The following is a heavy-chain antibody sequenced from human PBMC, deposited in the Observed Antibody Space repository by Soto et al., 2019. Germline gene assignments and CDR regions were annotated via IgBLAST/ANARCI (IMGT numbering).Heavy chain of an antibody. D-gene: IGHD1-26*01. CDR2: IYSGGST. J-gene: IGHJ4*02. CDR1: GFTVSNYD. Sequence: GGSLRLSCAASGFTVSNYDMSWVRQAPGKGLEWVSVIYSGGSTYYADSVKGRFTISRDNSKNTLYLQMNSLRAEDTAVYYCARDSGSYPDFDYWGQGTLVTVSS. CDR3: ARDSGSYPDFDY. V-gene: IGHV3-53*01.